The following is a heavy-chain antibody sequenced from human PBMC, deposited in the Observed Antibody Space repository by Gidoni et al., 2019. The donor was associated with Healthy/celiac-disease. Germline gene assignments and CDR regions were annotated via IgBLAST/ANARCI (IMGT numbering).Heavy chain of an antibody. CDR1: GLTLSSYA. V-gene: IGHV3-23*01. CDR2: ISGSGGST. D-gene: IGHD2-21*02. CDR3: AKLDLAYCGGDCYPTGDY. J-gene: IGHJ4*02. Sequence: EVQLLESGGGLVQPGGSLRLAGEASGLTLSSYARRWVRQAPGKGLECVSAISGSGGSTYYADSVKGRFTISRDHSKTTLYLQMNSLRAEDTAVYYCAKLDLAYCGGDCYPTGDYWGQGTLVTVSS.